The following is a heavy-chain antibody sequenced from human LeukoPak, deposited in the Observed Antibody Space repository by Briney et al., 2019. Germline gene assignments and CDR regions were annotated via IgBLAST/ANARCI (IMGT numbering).Heavy chain of an antibody. Sequence: ASVKVSCKASGYTFTGYYMHWVRQAPGQGLEWMGRINPNSGGTNYAQKFQGRVTMTRDTSISTAYMELSRLRSDDMAVYYCARAGLARQARGNLRFDYWGQGTLVTVSS. D-gene: IGHD6-6*01. CDR2: INPNSGGT. J-gene: IGHJ4*02. CDR1: GYTFTGYY. CDR3: ARAGLARQARGNLRFDY. V-gene: IGHV1-2*06.